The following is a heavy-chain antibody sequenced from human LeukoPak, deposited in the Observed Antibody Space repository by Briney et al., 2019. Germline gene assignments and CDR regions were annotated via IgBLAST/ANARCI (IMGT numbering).Heavy chain of an antibody. D-gene: IGHD4-23*01. V-gene: IGHV3-30*18. CDR2: ISYDGSNK. Sequence: GGSLRLSCAASGFTFSSYGMHWVRQAPGKGLEWVAVISYDGSNKYYADSVRGRFTISRDNSKNTLYLQMNSLRAEDTAVYYCAKAPGCNSYYFDYWGQGTLVTVSS. CDR1: GFTFSSYG. J-gene: IGHJ4*02. CDR3: AKAPGCNSYYFDY.